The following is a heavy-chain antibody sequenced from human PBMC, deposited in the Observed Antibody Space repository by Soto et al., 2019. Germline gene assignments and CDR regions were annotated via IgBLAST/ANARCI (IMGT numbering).Heavy chain of an antibody. Sequence: QVQLVESGGGVVQPGRSLRLSCAASGFTFSSYAMHWVRQAPGKGLEWVAVISYDGSNKYYADSVKGRFTISRDNSKNTLYLQMNSLRAEDTAVYYCARVVVVVVPAAMRDDYYGMDVWGQGTTVTVSS. CDR2: ISYDGSNK. CDR3: ARVVVVVVPAAMRDDYYGMDV. D-gene: IGHD2-2*01. CDR1: GFTFSSYA. V-gene: IGHV3-30-3*01. J-gene: IGHJ6*02.